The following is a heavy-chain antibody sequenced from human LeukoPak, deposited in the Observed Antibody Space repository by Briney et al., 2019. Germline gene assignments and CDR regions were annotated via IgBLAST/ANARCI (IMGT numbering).Heavy chain of an antibody. CDR2: ISPSSTNI. V-gene: IGHV3-21*04. J-gene: IGHJ2*01. CDR1: GFTFSAHT. D-gene: IGHD5-18*01. Sequence: AGGSLRLSCAASGFTFSAHTMSWVRQAPGKGLEWVSSISPSSTNIFQPASMKGRFTISRDNAKNSLFLQIHSLRVEDTAMYYCAKEGDTALVTGYFDLWGRGTLVTVSS. CDR3: AKEGDTALVTGYFDL.